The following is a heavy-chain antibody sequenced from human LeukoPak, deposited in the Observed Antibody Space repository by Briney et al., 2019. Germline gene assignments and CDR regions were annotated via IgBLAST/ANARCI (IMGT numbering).Heavy chain of an antibody. V-gene: IGHV4-61*02. D-gene: IGHD3-10*01. Sequence: SETLSLTCTVSGSSISSGSYYWSWIRQPAGKGLEWIGRIYTSGSTNYNPSLKSRVTISVDTSKNQFSLRLSSVTAADTAVYYCAREGLNMVRGVIPKEAWGWFDPWGQGTLVTVSS. CDR3: AREGLNMVRGVIPKEAWGWFDP. J-gene: IGHJ5*02. CDR2: IYTSGST. CDR1: GSSISSGSYY.